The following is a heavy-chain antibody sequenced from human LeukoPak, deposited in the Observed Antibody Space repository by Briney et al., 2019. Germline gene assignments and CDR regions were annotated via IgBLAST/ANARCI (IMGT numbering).Heavy chain of an antibody. J-gene: IGHJ6*03. CDR1: GFTFSSYA. V-gene: IGHV3-30-3*01. Sequence: GSLRLSCAASGFTFSSYAMHWVRQAPGKGLEWVAVISYDGSNKYYADSVKGRFTISRDNSKNTLYLQMNSLRAEDTAVYYCVSQLLDYFYYMDVWGKGTTVTVSS. CDR3: VSQLLDYFYYMDV. CDR2: ISYDGSNK. D-gene: IGHD4-23*01.